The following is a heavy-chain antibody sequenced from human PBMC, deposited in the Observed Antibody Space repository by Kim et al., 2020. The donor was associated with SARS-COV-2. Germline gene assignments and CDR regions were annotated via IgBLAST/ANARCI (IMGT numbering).Heavy chain of an antibody. D-gene: IGHD6-13*01. Sequence: SETLSLTCTVSGGSISSSSYYWGWIRQPPGKGLEWIGSIYYSGSTYYNPSLKSRVTISVDTSKNQFSLKLSSVTAADTAVYYCVRIVSIAAAGRTFDPWGQGTLVTVSS. V-gene: IGHV4-39*01. CDR2: IYYSGST. CDR1: GGSISSSSYY. J-gene: IGHJ5*02. CDR3: VRIVSIAAAGRTFDP.